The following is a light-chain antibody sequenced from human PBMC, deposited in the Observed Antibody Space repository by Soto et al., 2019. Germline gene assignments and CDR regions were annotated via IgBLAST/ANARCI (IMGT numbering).Light chain of an antibody. Sequence: IVLTQSPATLSLSPGERATLCCRAGQGVSSYLAWYQQKPGQARRLLISDASNRATGIPARFSGSGSGTDFPLTISSLEPEAFAVYYCQQRSNWPALTFGGGTKVDIK. V-gene: IGKV3-11*01. CDR3: QQRSNWPALT. CDR2: DAS. CDR1: QGVSSY. J-gene: IGKJ4*01.